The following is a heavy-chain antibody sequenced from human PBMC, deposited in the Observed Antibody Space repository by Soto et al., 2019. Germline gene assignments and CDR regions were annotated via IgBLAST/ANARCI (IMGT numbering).Heavy chain of an antibody. J-gene: IGHJ6*02. CDR2: ISAYNGNT. CDR3: ARGGSKRYCSGGRCYSSYYYYGMDV. V-gene: IGHV1-18*04. Sequence: ASVKVSCKASGSTFTSYGISWVRQAPGQGLEWMGWISAYNGNTNYAQKLQGRVTMTTDTSTSTAYMELRSLRSDDTAVYYCARGGSKRYCSGGRCYSSYYYYGMDVWGQGTTGTGS. D-gene: IGHD2-15*01. CDR1: GSTFTSYG.